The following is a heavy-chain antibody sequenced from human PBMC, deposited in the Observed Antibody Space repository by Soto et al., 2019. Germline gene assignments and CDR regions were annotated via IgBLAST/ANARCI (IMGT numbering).Heavy chain of an antibody. CDR3: ASDGDILTGAPLG. Sequence: QVQLVQSGAEVKKPGASVKVSCKASGYTFTSYGISWVRQAPGQGLEWMGWISAYNGNTNYAQKLQGRVXXTXDXXTSTADMELRSLRSDDTAVYYCASDGDILTGAPLGWGQGTLVTVSS. CDR2: ISAYNGNT. V-gene: IGHV1-18*01. CDR1: GYTFTSYG. J-gene: IGHJ4*02. D-gene: IGHD3-9*01.